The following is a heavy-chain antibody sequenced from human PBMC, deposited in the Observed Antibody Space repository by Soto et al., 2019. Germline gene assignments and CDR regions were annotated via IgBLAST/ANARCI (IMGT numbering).Heavy chain of an antibody. V-gene: IGHV1-3*01. CDR1: GYTFNNFL. CDR2: INAGNGDT. J-gene: IGHJ4*02. Sequence: GASVKVSCKASGYTFNNFLMHWVRQAPGHSLEWIGYINAGNGDTRYSQGFQGRVTITRDTSASTAYMELSSLRSEDTALYYCARDQVGDTRPVDYWGQGTLDTVPS. D-gene: IGHD3-10*01. CDR3: ARDQVGDTRPVDY.